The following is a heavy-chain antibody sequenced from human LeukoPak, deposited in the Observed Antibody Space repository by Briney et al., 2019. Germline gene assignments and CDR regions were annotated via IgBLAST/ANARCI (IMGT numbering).Heavy chain of an antibody. CDR3: AKDTAVAGHPYYFDY. CDR2: ISGSGGST. D-gene: IGHD6-19*01. Sequence: GGSLRLSCAASGFTFSSYAMSWVRQAPGKGLEWVSAISGSGGSTYYADSVKGRFTISRDNSKNTLYLQMNSLRAEDTAVYYCAKDTAVAGHPYYFDYWGQGTLVTVSS. J-gene: IGHJ4*02. CDR1: GFTFSSYA. V-gene: IGHV3-23*01.